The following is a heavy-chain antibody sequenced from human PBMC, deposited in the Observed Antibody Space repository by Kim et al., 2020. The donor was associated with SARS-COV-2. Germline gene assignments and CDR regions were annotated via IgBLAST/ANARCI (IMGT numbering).Heavy chain of an antibody. D-gene: IGHD6-13*01. Sequence: GGSLRLSCAASGFTVSSNSMNWVRQAPGKGLEWVSIIYSGGSTYYADSVKGRFTISRDTSKNTLYLQMISLRVEDTAIYYCARGHSSSWNEFNSWGQGTPVTVSS. CDR1: GFTVSSNS. CDR2: IYSGGST. V-gene: IGHV3-53*01. J-gene: IGHJ4*02. CDR3: ARGHSSSWNEFNS.